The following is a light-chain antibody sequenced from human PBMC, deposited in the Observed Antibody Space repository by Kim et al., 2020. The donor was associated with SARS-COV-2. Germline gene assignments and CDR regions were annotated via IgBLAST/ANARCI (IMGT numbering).Light chain of an antibody. V-gene: IGKV3-15*01. CDR1: QSVSNN. CDR3: QHYNDWLYT. CDR2: GAS. J-gene: IGKJ2*01. Sequence: PGERATLSCRASQSVSNNLAWYQQKPGQAPRLLIYGASTRATGVPARFSGSGSGTEFTLTITTLQSEDFAVYFCQHYNDWLYTFGQGTKLEI.